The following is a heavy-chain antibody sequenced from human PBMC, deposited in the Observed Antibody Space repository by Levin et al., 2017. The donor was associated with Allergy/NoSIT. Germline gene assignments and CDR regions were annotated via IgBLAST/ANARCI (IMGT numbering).Heavy chain of an antibody. J-gene: IGHJ5*02. CDR3: ARYSSTWGWLDP. V-gene: IGHV3-7*04. Sequence: GESLKISCTASGFTFSTYWMTWVRQAPGKGLEWVANIKQDGSEKYYVDSVKGRFTISRDNAKNSLYLQMNSLRAEDTAVYYCARYSSTWGWLDPWGLGTLVTVSS. D-gene: IGHD6-13*01. CDR1: GFTFSTYW. CDR2: IKQDGSEK.